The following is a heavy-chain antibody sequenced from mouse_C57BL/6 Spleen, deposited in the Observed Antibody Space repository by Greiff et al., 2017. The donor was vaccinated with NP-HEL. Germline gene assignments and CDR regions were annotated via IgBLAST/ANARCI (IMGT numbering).Heavy chain of an antibody. J-gene: IGHJ2*01. CDR1: GYSITSGYY. Sequence: VQLQQSGPGLVKPSQSLSLTCSVTGYSITSGYYWNWIRQFPGNKLEWMGYISYDGSNNYNPSLKNRISITRDTSKNQFFLKLNSVTTEDTATYYCARDQGRYSNYFDYWGQGTTLTVSS. CDR3: ARDQGRYSNYFDY. V-gene: IGHV3-6*01. CDR2: ISYDGSN. D-gene: IGHD2-5*01.